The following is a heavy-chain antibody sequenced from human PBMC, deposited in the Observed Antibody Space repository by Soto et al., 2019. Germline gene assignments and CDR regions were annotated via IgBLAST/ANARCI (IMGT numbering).Heavy chain of an antibody. CDR3: ARGGEVVAAPPFDY. Sequence: ASVKVSCKASGHTFTSYGISWVRQAPGQGLEWMGWISAYNGNTNFAQKLQGRVTMTTDTSTSTAYMELRSLRSDDTAVYYCARGGEVVAAPPFDYWGQGTLVTVSS. J-gene: IGHJ4*02. V-gene: IGHV1-18*01. D-gene: IGHD2-15*01. CDR1: GHTFTSYG. CDR2: ISAYNGNT.